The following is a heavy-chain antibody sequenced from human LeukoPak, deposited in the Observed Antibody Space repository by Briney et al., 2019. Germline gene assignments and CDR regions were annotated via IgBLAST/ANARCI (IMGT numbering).Heavy chain of an antibody. J-gene: IGHJ4*02. D-gene: IGHD2-15*01. CDR1: GYTFTSYA. CDR2: IHTNTGNP. Sequence: ASAKVSCKASGYTFTSYAISWVRQAPGQGLEWMGWIHTNTGNPTYAQGFTGRFVFSLDTSVSTAYMQIGSLKAEDTAIYYCARGRYCSDGSCYGDYWGQGSLLTVS. CDR3: ARGRYCSDGSCYGDY. V-gene: IGHV7-4-1*01.